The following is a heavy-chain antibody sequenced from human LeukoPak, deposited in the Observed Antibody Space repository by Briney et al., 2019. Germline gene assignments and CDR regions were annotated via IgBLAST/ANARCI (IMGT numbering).Heavy chain of an antibody. D-gene: IGHD3/OR15-3a*01. CDR2: IYYSGNT. V-gene: IGHV4-39*01. Sequence: SETLSLTCTVSGVSISSSNSYWGWIRQPPGKGLEWIGSIYYSGNTYYNASLKSQISISIDTSKNQFSLKLTSVTAADTAVYYCARQTGSGLFILPGGQGTLVTVSS. J-gene: IGHJ4*02. CDR3: ARQTGSGLFILP. CDR1: GVSISSSNSY.